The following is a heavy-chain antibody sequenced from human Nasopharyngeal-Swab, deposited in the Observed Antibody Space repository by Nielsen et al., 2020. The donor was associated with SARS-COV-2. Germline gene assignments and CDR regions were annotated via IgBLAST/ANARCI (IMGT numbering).Heavy chain of an antibody. CDR1: GFTFSTYD. V-gene: IGHV3-23*01. J-gene: IGHJ4*02. CDR2: ISGSGEST. Sequence: ETPSLTCAASGFTFSTYDMSWVRQAPGKGLEWVSGISGSGESTHYADSVKGRFTISRDNSKNTLYLQMNSLRAEDTAVYYCVKGPPAVIHYFDYWGQGTLVTVSS. CDR3: VKGPPAVIHYFDY. D-gene: IGHD2-21*01.